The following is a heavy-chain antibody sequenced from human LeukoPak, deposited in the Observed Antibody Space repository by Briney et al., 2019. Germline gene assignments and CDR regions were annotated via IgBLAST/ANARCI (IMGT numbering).Heavy chain of an antibody. CDR3: VRGVDWTTINELNY. CDR2: ITPDGGGA. V-gene: IGHV3-74*01. J-gene: IGHJ4*02. Sequence: GGSLRLSCAASGFTFSNFWMHWVCQAPGKGLVWVSRITPDGGGADYMDSVKGRFTISRDNAKNTVYLQMNSLGADDMAVYYCVRGVDWTTINELNYWGQGTLVTVSS. CDR1: GFTFSNFW. D-gene: IGHD3-10*01.